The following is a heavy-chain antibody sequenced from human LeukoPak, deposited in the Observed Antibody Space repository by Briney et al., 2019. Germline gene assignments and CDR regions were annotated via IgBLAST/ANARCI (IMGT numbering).Heavy chain of an antibody. D-gene: IGHD3-22*01. V-gene: IGHV3-74*01. CDR2: ITSDGSST. Sequence: PGGSLRLSCAASGFTFSTYCVHWVRQAPGEGLAWVSRITSDGSSTSYADSVKGRFTISRDNTKNTLYLQMKSLRAEDTAVYYCARAVRTYDSSGDYLDAFDIWGQGTMVTVSS. CDR3: ARAVRTYDSSGDYLDAFDI. CDR1: GFTFSTYC. J-gene: IGHJ3*02.